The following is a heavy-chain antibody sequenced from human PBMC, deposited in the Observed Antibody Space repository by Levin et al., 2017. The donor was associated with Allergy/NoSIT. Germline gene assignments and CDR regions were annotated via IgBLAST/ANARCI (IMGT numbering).Heavy chain of an antibody. CDR3: LAGSGGSCYYDWFDP. J-gene: IGHJ5*02. V-gene: IGHV3-21*01. Sequence: PGGSLRLSCAASGFTFSSYSMNWVRQAPGKGLEWVSSISSGSSYIYYADSVKGRFTISRDNAKNSLYLQMNSLRAEDTAVYYCLAGSGGSCYYDWFDPWGQGTLVTVSS. CDR2: ISSGSSYI. CDR1: GFTFSSYS. D-gene: IGHD2-15*01.